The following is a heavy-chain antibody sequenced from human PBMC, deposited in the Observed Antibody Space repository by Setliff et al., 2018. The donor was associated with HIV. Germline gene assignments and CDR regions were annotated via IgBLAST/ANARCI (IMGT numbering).Heavy chain of an antibody. CDR3: ARKGNWNYPYDY. CDR1: GGSINNYY. Sequence: PSETLSLTCTVSGGSINNYYWSWIRQPPGKGLEWIGYIYTSGTTNYNPSLKSRVTISIATSKNQFSLRLTSVTAADTAVYYCARKGNWNYPYDYWGQGTLVTVSS. CDR2: IYTSGTT. D-gene: IGHD1-7*01. V-gene: IGHV4-4*09. J-gene: IGHJ4*02.